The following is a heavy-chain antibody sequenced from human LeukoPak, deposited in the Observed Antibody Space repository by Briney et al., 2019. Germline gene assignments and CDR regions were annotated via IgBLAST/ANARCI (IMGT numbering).Heavy chain of an antibody. CDR3: ARESIRSGSLKWFDP. CDR1: EFTFSIYA. J-gene: IGHJ5*02. D-gene: IGHD3-3*01. CDR2: ITSAGENT. V-gene: IGHV3-23*01. Sequence: GGSLRLSCAASEFTFSIYAMSWVRQAPGKGLEWVSSITSAGENTFYTGSVKGRFTISRDNSRNTLYLQMNSLRAEDTAIYYCARESIRSGSLKWFDPWGQGTLVTVSS.